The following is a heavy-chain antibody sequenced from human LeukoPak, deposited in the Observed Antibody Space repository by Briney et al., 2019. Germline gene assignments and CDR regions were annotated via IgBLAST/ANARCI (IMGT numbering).Heavy chain of an antibody. CDR2: ISNSGAYT. J-gene: IGHJ4*02. Sequence: GGSLRLSCAASGFMLSSYAMNWVRQTPGKGLEWVSAISNSGAYTYYADSVNGRFTISRDNSKNTLYLQMNSLRAEDTAVYYCAKVRITILGDFDYWGQGTLVTVSA. V-gene: IGHV3-23*01. CDR1: GFMLSSYA. D-gene: IGHD3-3*01. CDR3: AKVRITILGDFDY.